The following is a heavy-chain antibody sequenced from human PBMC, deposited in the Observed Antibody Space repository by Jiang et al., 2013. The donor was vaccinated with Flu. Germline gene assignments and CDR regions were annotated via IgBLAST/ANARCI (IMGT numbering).Heavy chain of an antibody. D-gene: IGHD4-23*01. V-gene: IGHV1-24*01. CDR3: ARSGGNYNWYFDL. Sequence: GAEVKKPGASVKVSCKVSGYPLSELSMHWVRQAPGKGLEWMGGFDPEDGETNYAQKFQGRVTMTEDTSTNTAYMELSSLRSEDTAVYFCARSGGNYNWYFDLWGRGTLVTVSS. CDR2: FDPEDGET. CDR1: GYPLSELS. J-gene: IGHJ2*01.